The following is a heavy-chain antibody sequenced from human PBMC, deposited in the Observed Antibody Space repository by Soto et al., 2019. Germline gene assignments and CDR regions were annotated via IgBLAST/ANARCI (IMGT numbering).Heavy chain of an antibody. CDR3: AAFDFWSGYPSPYFDY. J-gene: IGHJ4*02. Sequence: SVKVSCKASGFTFTSSAVQWGRQARVQRLEWIGWIVVGSGNTNYAQKFQERVTITRDMSTSTAYMELSSLRSEDTAVYYCAAFDFWSGYPSPYFDYWGQGTLVTVSS. D-gene: IGHD3-3*01. V-gene: IGHV1-58*01. CDR1: GFTFTSSA. CDR2: IVVGSGNT.